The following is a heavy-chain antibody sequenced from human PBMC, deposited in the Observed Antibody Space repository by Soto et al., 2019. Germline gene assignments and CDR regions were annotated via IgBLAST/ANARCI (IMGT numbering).Heavy chain of an antibody. D-gene: IGHD5-18*01. CDR1: GYTFTSYG. Sequence: RVSVKVSCKASGYTFTSYGISWVRQAPGQGLEWMGWISAYNGNTNYAQNLQGRVTMATDTSTSTAYMELRSLRSDDTAVYYCARDEDAAMPHFFDYWGQGTPVTVSS. CDR3: ARDEDAAMPHFFDY. V-gene: IGHV1-18*04. J-gene: IGHJ4*02. CDR2: ISAYNGNT.